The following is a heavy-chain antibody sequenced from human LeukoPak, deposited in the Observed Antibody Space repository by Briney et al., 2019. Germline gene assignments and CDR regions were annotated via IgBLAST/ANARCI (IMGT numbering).Heavy chain of an antibody. V-gene: IGHV4-59*08. CDR1: GGSISPYY. CDR2: IFYRGST. CDR3: ARLLAGEYDPFDI. Sequence: SETLSLTCTVSGGSISPYYWSWMRQAPGTGLEWIGNIFYRGSTNYNASLQSRVSISVDTSKNQFSLSLSSVTAADTAVYYCARLLAGEYDPFDIWGQGTMVTVS. D-gene: IGHD3-10*01. J-gene: IGHJ3*02.